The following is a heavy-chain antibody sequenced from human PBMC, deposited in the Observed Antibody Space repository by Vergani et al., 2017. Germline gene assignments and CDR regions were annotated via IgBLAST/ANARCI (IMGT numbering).Heavy chain of an antibody. V-gene: IGHV3-30*02. Sequence: QVQLVESGGGVVQPGGSLRLSCAASGFTFSSSGMHWVRQAPGKGLEWVAFIRYDGSNKYYADSVKGRFTISRDNSKNTLYLQMNSLRAEDTAVYYCAKDMEDRAGGSYYYYYYGMDVWGQGTTVTVSS. CDR1: GFTFSSSG. D-gene: IGHD1-26*01. CDR3: AKDMEDRAGGSYYYYYYGMDV. J-gene: IGHJ6*02. CDR2: IRYDGSNK.